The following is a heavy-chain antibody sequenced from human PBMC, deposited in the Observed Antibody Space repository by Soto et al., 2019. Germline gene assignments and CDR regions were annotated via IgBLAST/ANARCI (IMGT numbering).Heavy chain of an antibody. CDR1: GASISSSNW. V-gene: IGHV4-4*02. J-gene: IGHJ4*02. CDR2: IYHSGIT. D-gene: IGHD1-26*01. Sequence: PSETLSLTCAFSGASISSSNWWTWVRQPPGKGLEWIGEIYHSGITNYNPSLKSRVTISVDKSKNQFSLKLSSVTAADTAVYYCAVGSIGPDYWGQGTLVTVSS. CDR3: AVGSIGPDY.